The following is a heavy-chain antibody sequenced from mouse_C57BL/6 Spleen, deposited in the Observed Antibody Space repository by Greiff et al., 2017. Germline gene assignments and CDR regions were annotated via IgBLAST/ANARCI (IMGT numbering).Heavy chain of an antibody. CDR3: ARDYGSSIDY. CDR2: IDPANGNT. V-gene: IGHV14-3*01. Sequence: VQLQQSVAELVRPGASVKLSCTASGFNIKNTYMRWVKQRPEQGLEWIGRIDPANGNTKYAPKFQGKATITADTSSNTAYLQLSSLTSEDTAIYYCARDYGSSIDYWGQGTTLTVSS. CDR1: GFNIKNTY. D-gene: IGHD1-1*01. J-gene: IGHJ2*01.